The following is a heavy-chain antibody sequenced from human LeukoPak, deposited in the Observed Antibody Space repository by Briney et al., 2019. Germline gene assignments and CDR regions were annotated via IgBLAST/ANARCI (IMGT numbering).Heavy chain of an antibody. V-gene: IGHV1-8*01. Sequence: ASVKVSCKASGYTFTSYDINWVRQATGQGLEWMGWMNPNSGNTGYAQKFQGRVTMTRNTSISTAYMELSSLRSEDTAVYYCARGRGQIWEPERVLFVWGQGTLVTVSS. CDR2: MNPNSGNT. D-gene: IGHD1-26*01. CDR1: GYTFTSYD. CDR3: ARGRGQIWEPERVLFV. J-gene: IGHJ4*02.